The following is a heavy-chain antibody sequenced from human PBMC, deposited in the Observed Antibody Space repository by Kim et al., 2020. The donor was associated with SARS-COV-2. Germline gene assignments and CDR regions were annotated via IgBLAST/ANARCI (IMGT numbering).Heavy chain of an antibody. J-gene: IGHJ6*02. D-gene: IGHD3-22*01. V-gene: IGHV3-43*02. Sequence: GGSLRLSCAASGFTFDDYAMHWVRQAPGKGLEWVSLISGDGGSTYYADSVKGRFTISRDNSKNSLYLQMNSLRTEDTALYYCAKDIRTFSSGFPKQKTYGMDVWGQGTTVTVSS. CDR3: AKDIRTFSSGFPKQKTYGMDV. CDR2: ISGDGGST. CDR1: GFTFDDYA.